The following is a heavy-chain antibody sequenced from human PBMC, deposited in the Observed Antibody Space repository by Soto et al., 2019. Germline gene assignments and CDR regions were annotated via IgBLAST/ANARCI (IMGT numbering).Heavy chain of an antibody. D-gene: IGHD3-3*01. Sequence: SETLSLTCTVSGGSISSYYWSWIRQPPGKGLEWIGYIYYSGSTNYNPSLKSRVTISVDTSKNQFSLKLSSVTAADTAVYYCAINANYDFWSGYRTTRSDYYYYMDVWGKGTTVTVSS. CDR2: IYYSGST. V-gene: IGHV4-59*08. CDR1: GGSISSYY. J-gene: IGHJ6*03. CDR3: AINANYDFWSGYRTTRSDYYYYMDV.